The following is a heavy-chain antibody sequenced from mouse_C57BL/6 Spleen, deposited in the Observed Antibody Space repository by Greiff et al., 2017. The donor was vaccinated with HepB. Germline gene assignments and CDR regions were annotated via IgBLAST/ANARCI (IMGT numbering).Heavy chain of an antibody. CDR3: AREKDYYYGSSPWFAY. D-gene: IGHD1-1*01. CDR2: IYPGSGNT. Sequence: QVQLQQSGPELVKPGASVKISCKASGYSFTSYYIHWVKQRPGQGLEWIGWIYPGSGNTKYNEKFKGKATLTADTSSSTAYMQLSSLTSEDSAVYYCAREKDYYYGSSPWFAYWGQGTLVTVSA. J-gene: IGHJ3*01. CDR1: GYSFTSYY. V-gene: IGHV1-66*01.